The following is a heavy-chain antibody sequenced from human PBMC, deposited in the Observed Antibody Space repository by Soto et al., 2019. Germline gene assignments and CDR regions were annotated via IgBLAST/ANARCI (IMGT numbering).Heavy chain of an antibody. CDR3: ARMTTVTTSFDY. J-gene: IGHJ4*02. CDR1: GGSLSDYK. CDR2: ITHSGYT. Sequence: SETLSLTCAVYGGSLSDYKWSWIRQPPGKGLEWIGEITHSGYTNYNPSLKSRVIISVDTSKNQVSLKLSSVTAADTAVFYCARMTTVTTSFDYWGQGTLVTVSS. V-gene: IGHV4-34*01. D-gene: IGHD4-17*01.